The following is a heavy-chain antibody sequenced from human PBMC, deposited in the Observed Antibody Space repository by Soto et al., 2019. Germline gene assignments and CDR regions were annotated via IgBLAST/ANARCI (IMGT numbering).Heavy chain of an antibody. CDR2: INPSGGST. J-gene: IGHJ5*02. CDR1: GYTFTSYY. V-gene: IGHV1-46*01. Sequence: ASVKVSCKASGYTFTSYYMHWVRQAPGQGLEWMGIINPSGGSTNYAQKFQGRVTITADESTSTAYMELSSLRSEDTAVYYCARDRGPSSGYYPYWFDPWGQGTLVTVSS. D-gene: IGHD3-22*01. CDR3: ARDRGPSSGYYPYWFDP.